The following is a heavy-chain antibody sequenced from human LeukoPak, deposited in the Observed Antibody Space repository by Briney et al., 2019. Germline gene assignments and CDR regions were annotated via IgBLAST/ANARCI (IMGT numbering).Heavy chain of an antibody. CDR1: GYNFTTYF. CDR3: AREGQSRKFDS. Sequence: ASVKVSCKTSGYNFTTYFITWVRQAPGQGREWRGWISPYNGHTKYAHSLQGRVTMTTDTSTSTAFLELRSLMSDDTAVHYCAREGQSRKFDSWGQGTLVTVSS. CDR2: ISPYNGHT. V-gene: IGHV1-18*04. J-gene: IGHJ5*01. D-gene: IGHD4-11*01.